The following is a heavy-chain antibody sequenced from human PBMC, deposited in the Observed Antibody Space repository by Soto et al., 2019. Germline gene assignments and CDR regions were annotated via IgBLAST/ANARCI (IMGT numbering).Heavy chain of an antibody. CDR1: GFTVSNNY. CDR2: IYSGGDT. V-gene: IGHV3-66*01. Sequence: EVQLVESGGGLVQPGGSVRLSCAASGFTVSNNYMSWVRQAPGKGLEWVSHIYSGGDTAYANSVRCRFTISRDNSKNKLYLQMASLRAEDTAVYYGARDPGGSVAHGGWGQGTMVTVSS. J-gene: IGHJ3*01. CDR3: ARDPGGSVAHGG. D-gene: IGHD3-10*01.